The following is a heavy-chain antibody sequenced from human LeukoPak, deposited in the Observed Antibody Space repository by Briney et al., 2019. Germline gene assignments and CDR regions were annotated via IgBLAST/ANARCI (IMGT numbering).Heavy chain of an antibody. Sequence: GGSLRLSCAASGFTVSNTWMNWVRHAPGKGRGWVVGIKGKVDGGTIAYAAPVKGRFTISKDDSKNTLYLQMSSLKTEDTAVYYCTTGVLIGGWGQGTLVTVSS. J-gene: IGHJ4*02. CDR3: TTGVLIGG. D-gene: IGHD3-16*01. CDR1: GFTVSNTW. V-gene: IGHV3-15*01. CDR2: IKGKVDGGTI.